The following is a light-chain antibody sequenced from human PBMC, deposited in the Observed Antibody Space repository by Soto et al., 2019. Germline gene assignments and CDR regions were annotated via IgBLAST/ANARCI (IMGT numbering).Light chain of an antibody. CDR2: GAS. V-gene: IGKV3-20*01. CDR1: QSISSSY. Sequence: EIVLTQSPATLSVSPGERATLSCRASQSISSSYLAWYQQKPGQAPRLLIYGASSRATGTPDRFSGSGSGTDFTLTISRLEPEDFAVYYCQQYGGSPPITFGQGTRLEIK. J-gene: IGKJ5*01. CDR3: QQYGGSPPIT.